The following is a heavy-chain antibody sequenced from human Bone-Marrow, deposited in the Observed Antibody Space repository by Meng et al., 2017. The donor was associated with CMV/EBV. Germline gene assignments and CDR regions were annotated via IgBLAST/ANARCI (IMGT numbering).Heavy chain of an antibody. CDR2: ISSSGNTI. J-gene: IGHJ4*02. Sequence: GGSLRLSCAASGFTFSDYSMNWVRQAPGKGLEWLSYISSSGNTISYADSVKGRFTVSRDNVENSLYLQMSSLRVEDTAVYYCARDDDKWEFGDNWNYPHWGQGILVTVSS. D-gene: IGHD1-7*01. CDR3: ARDDDKWEFGDNWNYPH. V-gene: IGHV3-48*04. CDR1: GFTFSDYS.